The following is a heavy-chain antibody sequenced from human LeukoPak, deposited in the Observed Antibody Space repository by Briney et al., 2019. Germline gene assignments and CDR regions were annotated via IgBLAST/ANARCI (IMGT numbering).Heavy chain of an antibody. J-gene: IGHJ4*02. D-gene: IGHD6-6*01. Sequence: SETLSLTCTVSGGSISSYYWSWIRQPPGKGLEWIGYIYYSGGTNYNPSLKSRVTISVDTSKNQFSLKLSSVTAAGTAVYYCARVFSWGTARREGGYYFDYWGQGTLVTVSS. CDR1: GGSISSYY. CDR2: IYYSGGT. CDR3: ARVFSWGTARREGGYYFDY. V-gene: IGHV4-59*01.